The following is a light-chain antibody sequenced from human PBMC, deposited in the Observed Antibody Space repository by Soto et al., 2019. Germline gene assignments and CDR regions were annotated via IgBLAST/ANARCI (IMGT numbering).Light chain of an antibody. J-gene: IGKJ5*01. CDR2: AAS. Sequence: DIQMTQSPSSLSASIGDRVTITCRASQTISRYLNWYQQKPGRAPNLLSYAASSLHSGVPSRFSVSGSGTDFTLTITRLQPEDFATYYCQQANSFPITFGQGTRLEIK. CDR3: QQANSFPIT. CDR1: QTISRY. V-gene: IGKV1-39*01.